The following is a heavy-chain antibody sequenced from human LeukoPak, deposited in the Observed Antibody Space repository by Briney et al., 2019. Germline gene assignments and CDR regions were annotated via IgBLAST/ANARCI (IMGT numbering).Heavy chain of an antibody. CDR2: INSDGSST. Sequence: GXXLRLSCAASGFTFSSYWMHWVRQAPGKGLVWVSRINSDGSSTIYADSVKGRFTISRDNAKNTLYLQMNSLRAEDTAVYYCAREGQQWLVSNDAFDIWGQGTMVTVSS. V-gene: IGHV3-74*01. CDR3: AREGQQWLVSNDAFDI. CDR1: GFTFSSYW. J-gene: IGHJ3*02. D-gene: IGHD6-19*01.